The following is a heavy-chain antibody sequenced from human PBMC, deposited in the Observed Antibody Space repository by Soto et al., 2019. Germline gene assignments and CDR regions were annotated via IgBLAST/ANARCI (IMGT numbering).Heavy chain of an antibody. CDR3: ARDRFAAVYYFDY. Sequence: ASVKVSCKASGYTFTSYGISWVRQAPGQGLEWMGWISPYNGNTNYAQNLQGRFTMTTDTSTSTAYMELRSLRSDDTAVYYCARDRFAAVYYFDYWGQGXLVTVYS. V-gene: IGHV1-18*01. D-gene: IGHD3-16*01. J-gene: IGHJ4*02. CDR1: GYTFTSYG. CDR2: ISPYNGNT.